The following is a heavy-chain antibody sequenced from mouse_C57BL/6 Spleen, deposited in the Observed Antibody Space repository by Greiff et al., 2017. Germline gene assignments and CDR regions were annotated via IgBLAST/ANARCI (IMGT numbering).Heavy chain of an antibody. CDR3: ARDEPHSDLDV. V-gene: IGHV1-64*01. D-gene: IGHD3-1*01. Sequence: VQLQQPGAELVKPGASVKLSCKASGYTFTSYWMHWVKQRPGQGLEWIGMIHPNSGSTNYNEKFKSKATLTVDKSSSTAYMQLSSLTSEDSAVYYCARDEPHSDLDVWGTGTTVTVSS. CDR1: GYTFTSYW. J-gene: IGHJ1*03. CDR2: IHPNSGST.